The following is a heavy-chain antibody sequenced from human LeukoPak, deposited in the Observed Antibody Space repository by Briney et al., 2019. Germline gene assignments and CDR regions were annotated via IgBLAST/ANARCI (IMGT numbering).Heavy chain of an antibody. V-gene: IGHV3-21*01. CDR3: ARDLGTYYYDSSGYY. Sequence: GGSLRLSCAASGFTFSSYSMNWVRQAPGKGLEWVSSISSSSSYIYYADSVKGRFTISRDNAKNSLYLQMNSLRAEDTAVYYCARDLGTYYYDSSGYYWGQGTLVTVSS. D-gene: IGHD3-22*01. J-gene: IGHJ4*02. CDR2: ISSSSSYI. CDR1: GFTFSSYS.